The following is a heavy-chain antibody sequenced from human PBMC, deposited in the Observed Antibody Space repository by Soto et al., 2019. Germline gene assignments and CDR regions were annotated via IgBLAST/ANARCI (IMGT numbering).Heavy chain of an antibody. J-gene: IGHJ4*02. Sequence: EVQLVESGGGLVQPGGSLRLSCAASGFTFSSYWMSWVRQAPGKGLEWVANIKQEGSEKYYVDSVKGRFTISRDNSKNSLYLQMNSLRAEDTAVYYCARPGRYQLLFWDYWGQRTLVTVSS. CDR2: IKQEGSEK. CDR3: ARPGRYQLLFWDY. V-gene: IGHV3-7*01. CDR1: GFTFSSYW. D-gene: IGHD2-2*01.